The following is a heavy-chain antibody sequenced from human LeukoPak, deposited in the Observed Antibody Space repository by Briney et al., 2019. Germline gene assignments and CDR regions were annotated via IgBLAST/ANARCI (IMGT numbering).Heavy chain of an antibody. Sequence: GGSRRPSCQPPGLTSIIHEMRWARQPPGKGRGWVSYISSSGSTKYYADSVKGRFTISRDNSKNMLYLQMNSLRAEDTAVYYCAKPYYYGSRSYMDYWGQGTLVTVSS. D-gene: IGHD3-10*01. J-gene: IGHJ4*02. CDR1: GLTSIIHE. CDR3: AKPYYYGSRSYMDY. CDR2: ISSSGSTK. V-gene: IGHV3-48*03.